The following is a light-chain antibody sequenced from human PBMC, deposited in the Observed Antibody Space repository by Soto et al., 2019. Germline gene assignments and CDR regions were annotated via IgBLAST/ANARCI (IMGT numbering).Light chain of an antibody. CDR3: QSYDSSLSGSV. CDR1: SSDVGGYDY. V-gene: IGLV2-8*01. Sequence: QSALTQPPSASGSPGQSVTISCTGTSSDVGGYDYVSWYQQHPGKAPKLLIYGNINRPSGVPDRFSGSKSGTSASLAITGLRAEDEADYYCQSYDSSLSGSVFGTGTKVTVL. CDR2: GNI. J-gene: IGLJ1*01.